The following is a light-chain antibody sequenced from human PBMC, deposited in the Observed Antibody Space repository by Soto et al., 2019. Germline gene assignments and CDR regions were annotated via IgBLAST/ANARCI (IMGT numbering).Light chain of an antibody. V-gene: IGKV3-15*01. CDR1: QTVRNN. J-gene: IGKJ5*01. CDR2: GAS. Sequence: IVVTQSPATLSVSPGDRATLSCXXXQTVRNNYLAWYQQKPGQSPRLLIYGASTRATGIPARFSGSGSGTEFTLTISSLQSEDFAVYYCQQYNNWPPITFGQGTRLEIK. CDR3: QQYNNWPPIT.